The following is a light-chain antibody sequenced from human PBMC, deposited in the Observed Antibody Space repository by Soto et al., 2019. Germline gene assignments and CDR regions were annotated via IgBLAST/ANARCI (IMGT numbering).Light chain of an antibody. CDR2: GGS. J-gene: IGKJ1*01. Sequence: DIVLTQSPGTLSLSPGESATLSCRASQSVSSNHLAWYQQKPGQAPRLLIYGGSSRATGVPVRFSGSGSETDFTLTITRLEPEDSAVYYCQQYSSSRTLGQGTKVDIK. CDR3: QQYSSSRT. CDR1: QSVSSNH. V-gene: IGKV3-20*01.